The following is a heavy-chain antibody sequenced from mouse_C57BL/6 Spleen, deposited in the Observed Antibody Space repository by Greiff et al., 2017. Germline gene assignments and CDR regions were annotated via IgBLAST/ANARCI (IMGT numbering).Heavy chain of an antibody. J-gene: IGHJ3*01. V-gene: IGHV5-4*01. D-gene: IGHD1-1*01. CDR2: ISDGGSYT. Sequence: EVKLVESGGGLVKPGGSLKFSCAASGFTFSSYAMSWVRQTPEKRLEWVATISDGGSYTYYPDNVKGRFTISRDNAKNNPYLQMSHLKSEDTAMYYCARDRVYGRFAYWGQGTLVTVSA. CDR3: ARDRVYGRFAY. CDR1: GFTFSSYA.